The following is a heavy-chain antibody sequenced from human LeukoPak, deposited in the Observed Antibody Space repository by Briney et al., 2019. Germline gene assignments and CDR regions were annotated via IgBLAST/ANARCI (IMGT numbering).Heavy chain of an antibody. CDR1: GFTFSSYA. Sequence: GRSLRLSCAGSGFTFSSYAMHWVRQAPGKGLEWVAVISYDGSNKYYADSVKGRFTISRDRSKNTLYLQMNSLRAEDTAVYYCARDGQGGKGGLFDYWGQGTLVTVSS. D-gene: IGHD2-15*01. V-gene: IGHV3-30-3*01. J-gene: IGHJ4*02. CDR2: ISYDGSNK. CDR3: ARDGQGGKGGLFDY.